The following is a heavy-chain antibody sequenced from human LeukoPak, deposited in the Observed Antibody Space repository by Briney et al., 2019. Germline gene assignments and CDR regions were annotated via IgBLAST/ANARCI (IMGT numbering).Heavy chain of an antibody. Sequence: ASVKVSCKASGYTFTSYGISWVRQAPGQGLEWMGWMNPNSGNTGYAQKFQGRVTITRNTSISTAYMELSSLRSEDTAVYYCARGSSGYYRDAFDIWGQGTMVTVSS. CDR1: GYTFTSYG. CDR3: ARGSSGYYRDAFDI. CDR2: MNPNSGNT. J-gene: IGHJ3*02. V-gene: IGHV1-8*03. D-gene: IGHD3-22*01.